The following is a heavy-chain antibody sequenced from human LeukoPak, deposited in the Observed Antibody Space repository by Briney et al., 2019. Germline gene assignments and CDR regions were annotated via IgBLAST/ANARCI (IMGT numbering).Heavy chain of an antibody. CDR3: ARAGQRGAFDI. CDR1: GFTFNTYS. D-gene: IGHD6-25*01. Sequence: PGGSLRLSCAASGFTFNTYSMNWVRQAPGKGLEWVSCISSTSNYIHYADSVKGRFTISRDNAKNSLYLQMNSLRAEDTAVYYCARAGQRGAFDIWGQGTMVTVSS. CDR2: ISSTSNYI. V-gene: IGHV3-21*01. J-gene: IGHJ3*02.